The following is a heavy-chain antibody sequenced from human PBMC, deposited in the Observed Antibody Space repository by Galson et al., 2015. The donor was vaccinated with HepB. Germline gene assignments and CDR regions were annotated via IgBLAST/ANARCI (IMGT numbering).Heavy chain of an antibody. CDR3: AREGPDFWSGYYTSYYYYYMDV. J-gene: IGHJ6*03. CDR2: IWYDGSNK. V-gene: IGHV3-33*01. D-gene: IGHD3-3*01. Sequence: SLRLSCAASGFTFSSYGMHWVRQAPGKGLEWVAVIWYDGSNKYYADSVKGRFTISRDNSKNTLYLQMNSLRAEDTAVYYCAREGPDFWSGYYTSYYYYYMDVWGKGTTVTVSS. CDR1: GFTFSSYG.